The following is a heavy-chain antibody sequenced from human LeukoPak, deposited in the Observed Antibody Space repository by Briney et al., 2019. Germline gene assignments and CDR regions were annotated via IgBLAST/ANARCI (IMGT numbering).Heavy chain of an antibody. J-gene: IGHJ4*02. CDR2: ISGSGDST. V-gene: IGHV3-23*01. CDR3: AGKTRWPLF. Sequence: PGGSLRLSCAASGFTFSSYGMSWVRQAPGKGLEWVSVISGSGDSTYYADSVKGRFTISRDNAKNSLYLQMNSLRDEDTAVYYCAGKTRWPLFWGQGTLVTVSS. D-gene: IGHD4-23*01. CDR1: GFTFSSYG.